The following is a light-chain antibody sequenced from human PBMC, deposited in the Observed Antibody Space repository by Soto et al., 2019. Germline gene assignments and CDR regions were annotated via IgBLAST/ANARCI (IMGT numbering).Light chain of an antibody. CDR2: SGS. CDR1: ARFLHKNGYNY. Sequence: DIVMNQPALSLPGTPGEPASISGMSSARFLHKNGYNYLDRYMQTPEQSPQLLIYSGSNRASGLPDRFTGSASVTTVTLKSSRVEADDVVVSYGMTPLATVRTVGQATKVHI. V-gene: IGKV2-28*01. CDR3: MTPLATVRT. J-gene: IGKJ1*01.